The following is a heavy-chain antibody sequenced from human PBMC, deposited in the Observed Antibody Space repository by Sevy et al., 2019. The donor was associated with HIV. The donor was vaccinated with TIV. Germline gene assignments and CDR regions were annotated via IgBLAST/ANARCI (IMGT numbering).Heavy chain of an antibody. CDR1: GFTFSSYD. J-gene: IGHJ4*02. D-gene: IGHD1-26*01. CDR3: ARETSGSSNNYFDY. Sequence: GGSLGLSCAASGFTFSSYDMHWVRQATGKGLEWVSAIGTAGDTYYPGSVKGRFTISRENAKNSLYLQMNSLRAGDTAVYYCARETSGSSNNYFDYWGQGTLVTVSS. V-gene: IGHV3-13*01. CDR2: IGTAGDT.